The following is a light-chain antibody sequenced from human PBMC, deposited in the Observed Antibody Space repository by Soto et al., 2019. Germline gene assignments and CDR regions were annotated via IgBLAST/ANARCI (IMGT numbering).Light chain of an antibody. CDR3: SSYTTSTTPL. Sequence: QSVLTQPASVSGSPGQSITISCTGTSSDVGGYNYVAWYQQHPGKAPKLLIYEVTHRPSGVSNRFSASKSGNTASLTISGLQAEDEADYYCSSYTTSTTPLFGGGTKLTVL. V-gene: IGLV2-14*01. CDR2: EVT. J-gene: IGLJ2*01. CDR1: SSDVGGYNY.